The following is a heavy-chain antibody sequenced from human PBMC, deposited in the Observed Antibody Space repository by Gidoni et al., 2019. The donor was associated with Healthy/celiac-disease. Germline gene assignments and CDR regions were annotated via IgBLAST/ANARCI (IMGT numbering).Heavy chain of an antibody. CDR1: GYTFTGYY. J-gene: IGHJ5*02. CDR3: ARDRITMVRGDWFDP. Sequence: QVQLVQSGAEVKKPGASVKVSCKASGYTFTGYYMHWVRPAPGQGLEWMGWINPNSGGTNYAQKFQGRVTMTRDTSISTAYMELSRLRSDDTAVYYCARDRITMVRGDWFDPWGQGTLVTVSS. D-gene: IGHD3-10*01. CDR2: INPNSGGT. V-gene: IGHV1-2*02.